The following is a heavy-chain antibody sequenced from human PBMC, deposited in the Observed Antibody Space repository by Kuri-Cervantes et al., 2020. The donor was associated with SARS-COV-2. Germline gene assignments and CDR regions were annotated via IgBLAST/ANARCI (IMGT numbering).Heavy chain of an antibody. CDR1: GGTFSSYA. Sequence: SVKVSCKASGGTFSSYAISWVRQAPGQGLEWMGRIIPILGIANYAQKFQGRVTITADKSTSTAYMELSSLRSEDTAVYYCARDPPHIVVTPWFDPWGQGTLVTVSS. CDR3: ARDPPHIVVTPWFDP. V-gene: IGHV1-69*04. CDR2: IIPILGIA. D-gene: IGHD2-15*01. J-gene: IGHJ5*02.